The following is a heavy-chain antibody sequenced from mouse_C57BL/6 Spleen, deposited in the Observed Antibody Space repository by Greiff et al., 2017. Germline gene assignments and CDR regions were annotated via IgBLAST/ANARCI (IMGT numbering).Heavy chain of an antibody. V-gene: IGHV1-62-2*01. CDR1: GYTFTEYT. J-gene: IGHJ1*03. Sequence: VMLVESGAELVKPGASVKLSCKASGYTFTEYTIHWVKQRSGQGLEWIGWFYPGSGSIKYNEKFKDKATLTADKSSSTVYMELSRLTSEDSAVYFCARHEDLKPRYWYFDVWGTGTTVTVSS. CDR2: FYPGSGSI. D-gene: IGHD1-3*01. CDR3: ARHEDLKPRYWYFDV.